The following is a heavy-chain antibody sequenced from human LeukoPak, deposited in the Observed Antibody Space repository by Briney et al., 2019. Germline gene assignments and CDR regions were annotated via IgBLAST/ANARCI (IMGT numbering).Heavy chain of an antibody. Sequence: SETLSLTCTVSGGSISSNTYYWGWIRQPPGKGLEWIGSIYYSGSAYYNPSLKSRVTISVDTSKNQFSLKLSSVTAADTAVYYCARDYQGGYGDKTVDYWGQGTLVTVSS. J-gene: IGHJ4*02. V-gene: IGHV4-39*07. CDR2: IYYSGSA. CDR3: ARDYQGGYGDKTVDY. CDR1: GGSISSNTYY. D-gene: IGHD5-18*01.